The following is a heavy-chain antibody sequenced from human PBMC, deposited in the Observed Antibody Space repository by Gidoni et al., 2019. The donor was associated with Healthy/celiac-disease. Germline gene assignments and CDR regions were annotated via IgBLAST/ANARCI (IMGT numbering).Heavy chain of an antibody. J-gene: IGHJ4*02. Sequence: QLQLQESGPGLVKPSETLSLTCTVSGGSISSSSYYWGWIRQPPGKGLEWIGSIYYSGSTYYNPSLKSRVTISVDTSKNQFSLKLSSVTAADTAVYYCARDLMDIVVVVADMYNYFDYWGQGTLVTVSS. D-gene: IGHD2-15*01. CDR1: GGSISSSSYY. V-gene: IGHV4-39*07. CDR2: IYYSGST. CDR3: ARDLMDIVVVVADMYNYFDY.